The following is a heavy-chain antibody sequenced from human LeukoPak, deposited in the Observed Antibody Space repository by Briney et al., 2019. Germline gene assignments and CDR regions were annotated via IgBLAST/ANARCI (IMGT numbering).Heavy chain of an antibody. Sequence: GRSLRLSCAASGFTFSSYAMHWVRQAPGKGLEWVAVISYDGSNKYYADSVKGRFTISRDNSKNTLYLQMNSLRAEDTAVYYCARDMITFGGVIVHYFDYWGQGTLVTVSS. CDR1: GFTFSSYA. CDR3: ARDMITFGGVIVHYFDY. J-gene: IGHJ4*02. V-gene: IGHV3-30-3*01. CDR2: ISYDGSNK. D-gene: IGHD3-16*02.